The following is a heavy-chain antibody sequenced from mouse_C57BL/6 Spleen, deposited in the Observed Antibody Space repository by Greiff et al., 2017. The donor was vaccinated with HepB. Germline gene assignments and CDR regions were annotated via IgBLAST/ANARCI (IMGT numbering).Heavy chain of an antibody. Sequence: EVKLVESGGDLVKPGGSLKLSCAASGYTFSSYGMSWVRQTPDKRLEWVATISSGGSYTYYPDSVKGRFTISRDNAKNTLYLQMSSLKSEDTAMYYCARLGGSLDYWGQGTTLTVSS. D-gene: IGHD1-1*01. CDR2: ISSGGSYT. V-gene: IGHV5-6*01. CDR1: GYTFSSYG. J-gene: IGHJ2*01. CDR3: ARLGGSLDY.